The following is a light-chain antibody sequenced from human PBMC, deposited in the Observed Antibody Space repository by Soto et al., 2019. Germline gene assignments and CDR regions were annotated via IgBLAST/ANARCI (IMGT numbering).Light chain of an antibody. V-gene: IGKV3-15*01. Sequence: EIVMRHSPTTLAVSPGERATLSCRASQSVSSNLAWYQQKPGQAPRFLIYGASTRATGIPARFSGSGSGTEFTLTISSLQSEDFAVYYCQQYNNWPPWTFGQGTKV. CDR2: GAS. J-gene: IGKJ1*01. CDR1: QSVSSN. CDR3: QQYNNWPPWT.